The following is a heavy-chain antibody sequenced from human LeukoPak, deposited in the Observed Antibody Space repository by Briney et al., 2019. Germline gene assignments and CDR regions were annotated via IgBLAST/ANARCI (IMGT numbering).Heavy chain of an antibody. V-gene: IGHV3-48*03. CDR2: ISSSGSTI. CDR1: GFIFRNYE. D-gene: IGHD4-23*01. J-gene: IGHJ6*03. Sequence: GGSLRLSCTASGFIFRNYEMKWVRQAPGKGLEWVSHISSSGSTISYAASVKGRFSISRDNAKNSLYLQMNSLRAEDMALYYCAKDGGPRYYYYYMGVWGKGTTVTVSS. CDR3: AKDGGPRYYYYYMGV.